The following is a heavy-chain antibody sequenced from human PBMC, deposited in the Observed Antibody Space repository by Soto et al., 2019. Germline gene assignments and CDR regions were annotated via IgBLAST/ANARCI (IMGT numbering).Heavy chain of an antibody. D-gene: IGHD3-10*01. Sequence: ASVKVSCKASGGTFSSYAISWVRQAPGQGLEWMGGIIPIFGTANYAQKFQGSVTITADKSTSTAYMELSSLRSEDTAMYYCAREVPQFALGMDVWGQGTTVTVSS. CDR3: AREVPQFALGMDV. V-gene: IGHV1-69*06. CDR1: GGTFSSYA. CDR2: IIPIFGTA. J-gene: IGHJ6*02.